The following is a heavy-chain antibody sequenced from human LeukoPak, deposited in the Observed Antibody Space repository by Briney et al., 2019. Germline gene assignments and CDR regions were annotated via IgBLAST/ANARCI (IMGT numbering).Heavy chain of an antibody. J-gene: IGHJ4*02. D-gene: IGHD3-10*01. Sequence: GGSLRLSCAASGFTFSSYAMSWVRQAPGKGLEWGSAISGSGGSTYYADSVKGRVTISRDNSKHTLYLQMNSLRAEDTAVYYCFSGAMVRGLFDYWGQGTLATVSS. V-gene: IGHV3-23*01. CDR2: ISGSGGST. CDR1: GFTFSSYA. CDR3: FSGAMVRGLFDY.